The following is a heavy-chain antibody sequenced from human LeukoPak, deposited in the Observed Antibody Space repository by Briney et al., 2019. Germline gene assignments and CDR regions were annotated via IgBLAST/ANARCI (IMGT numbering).Heavy chain of an antibody. V-gene: IGHV3-9*01. CDR2: ISWNSGSL. CDR3: AKDAEGYGSGSYEY. D-gene: IGHD3-10*01. Sequence: PGGSLRLSCVASGFTFEDYAMHWVRQAPGKGLEWVSGISWNSGSLVYADSVKGRFTISRDNSKNTLYLQMNSLRAEDTAVYYCAKDAEGYGSGSYEYWGQGTLVTVSS. J-gene: IGHJ4*02. CDR1: GFTFEDYA.